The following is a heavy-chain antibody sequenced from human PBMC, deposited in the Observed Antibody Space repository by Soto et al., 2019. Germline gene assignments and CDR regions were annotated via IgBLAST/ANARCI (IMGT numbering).Heavy chain of an antibody. J-gene: IGHJ6*02. D-gene: IGHD3-10*01. CDR2: ITPIFGIA. V-gene: IGHV1-69*13. CDR3: AGDPHMVRGVPAYYYYGMDV. CDR1: GGTFNNYT. Sequence: ASVKVSCKASGGTFNNYTISWVRQAPGQGLEWMGGITPIFGIANYAQKFQGRLTITADESTSTAYMELSSLRSEDTAVYYCAGDPHMVRGVPAYYYYGMDVWGQGTTVTVS.